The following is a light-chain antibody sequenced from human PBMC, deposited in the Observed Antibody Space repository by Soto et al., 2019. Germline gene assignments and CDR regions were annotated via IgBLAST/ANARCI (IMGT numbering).Light chain of an antibody. CDR2: DTS. J-gene: IGKJ5*01. Sequence: TQSPSTLSASVGDRVTITCRASQSISSWLAWYQQKPGQVPRLLIYDTSNRATGIPARFSGSGSGTDFTLSISSLAPEDFAVYYCQHRSNWPPGFGQGTRLEIK. CDR1: QSISSW. V-gene: IGKV3-11*01. CDR3: QHRSNWPPG.